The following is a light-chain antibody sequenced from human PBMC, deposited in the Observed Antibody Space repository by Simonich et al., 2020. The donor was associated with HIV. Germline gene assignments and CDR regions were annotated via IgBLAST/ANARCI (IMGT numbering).Light chain of an antibody. V-gene: IGKV1-12*01. J-gene: IGKJ4*01. CDR2: AAS. Sequence: DIQMTQSPSSVSASVGDRVTITCRASQGISSVVAWYQHKPGKAPKLLSYAASTLQSGVPSRFSGSGSGTEFTLTISSLQPEDFASYYCQQHKSYPLTFGGGTKVEIK. CDR1: QGISSV. CDR3: QQHKSYPLT.